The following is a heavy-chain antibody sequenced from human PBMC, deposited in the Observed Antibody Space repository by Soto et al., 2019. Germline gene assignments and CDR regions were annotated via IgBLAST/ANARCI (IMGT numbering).Heavy chain of an antibody. J-gene: IGHJ6*02. CDR3: ARDYGSGTYYRGDYYYYAMDV. Sequence: SETLSITCAVSGYSISSGYYWGWIRQPPGKGLEWIGSVYHSGSTYYNPSLKSRVTISVDTSKNQFSLRLSSVTAADTAVFYCARDYGSGTYYRGDYYYYAMDVWGQGTTVTVSS. CDR2: VYHSGST. D-gene: IGHD3-10*01. CDR1: GYSISSGYY. V-gene: IGHV4-38-2*02.